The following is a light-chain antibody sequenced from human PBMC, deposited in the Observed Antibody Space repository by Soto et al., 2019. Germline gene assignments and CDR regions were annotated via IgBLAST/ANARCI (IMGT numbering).Light chain of an antibody. V-gene: IGKV3-11*01. CDR2: AAS. J-gene: IGKJ4*01. CDR3: HQRSNWPLT. CDR1: QNINIY. Sequence: EIVLTQSPATLSLSPGERATLSCRASQNINIYLAWYQQKPDQAPRLLIYAASNRAAGIPARFSGSGSGTDFTLTISSLEPEDFAVYYCHQRSNWPLTFGGGTKVDIK.